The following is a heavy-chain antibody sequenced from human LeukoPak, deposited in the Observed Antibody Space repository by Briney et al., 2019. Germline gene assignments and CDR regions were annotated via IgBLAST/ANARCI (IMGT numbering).Heavy chain of an antibody. CDR2: INHSGST. D-gene: IGHD3-3*01. CDR3: ARGNRRLRFLEWLLKIDY. J-gene: IGHJ4*02. Sequence: SETLSLTCAVYGGSFSGYYWSWIRQPPGKGLEWIGEINHSGSTNYNPSLKSRVTISVDTSKNQFSLKLSSVTAADTAVYYCARGNRRLRFLEWLLKIDYWGQGTLVTVSS. V-gene: IGHV4-34*01. CDR1: GGSFSGYY.